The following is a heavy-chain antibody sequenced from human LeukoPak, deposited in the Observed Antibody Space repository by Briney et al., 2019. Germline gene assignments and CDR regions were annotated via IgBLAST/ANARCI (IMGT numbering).Heavy chain of an antibody. CDR1: GVSISSATYY. D-gene: IGHD5-24*01. CDR2: IYYSGST. V-gene: IGHV4-39*01. Sequence: KPSETLSLTCTVSGVSISSATYYWGWIRQPPGKGLEWIGTIYYSGSTYYNPSLKSRVTTSLDTSKNQFSLRLSSMTAADTAVFYCARGLQFEAFDIWGQGTMVPVSS. CDR3: ARGLQFEAFDI. J-gene: IGHJ3*02.